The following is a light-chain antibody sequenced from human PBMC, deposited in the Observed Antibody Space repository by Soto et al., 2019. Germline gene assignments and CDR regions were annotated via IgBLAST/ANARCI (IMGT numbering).Light chain of an antibody. CDR2: GAS. CDR1: QTVGSSF. V-gene: IGKV3-20*01. Sequence: EIVLSQCPGTLSLSPGERATLSCRASQTVGSSFLAWFQHKPGQAPRLLIYGASTRATGIPDRFSGSGSGTDFTLTISRLEPEDFAVYYCHQYGRSQTFGQGTKVDIK. CDR3: HQYGRSQT. J-gene: IGKJ1*01.